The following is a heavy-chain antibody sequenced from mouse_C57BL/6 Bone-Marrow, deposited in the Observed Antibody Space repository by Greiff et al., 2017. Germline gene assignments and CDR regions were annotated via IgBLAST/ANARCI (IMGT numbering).Heavy chain of an antibody. CDR1: GYSFTSYY. Sequence: QVQLQESGPELVKPGASVKISCKASGYSFTSYYIHWVKQRPGQGLEWIGWIYPGSGNTKYNEKFKGKATLTADTSSSTAYMQLSSLTSEDSAVYYCERKGGYDYDGDWYFDVWGTGTTVTVSS. D-gene: IGHD2-4*01. CDR3: ERKGGYDYDGDWYFDV. J-gene: IGHJ1*03. CDR2: IYPGSGNT. V-gene: IGHV1-66*01.